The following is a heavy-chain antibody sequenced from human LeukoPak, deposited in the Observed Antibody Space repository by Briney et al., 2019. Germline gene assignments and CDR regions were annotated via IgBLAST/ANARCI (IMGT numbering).Heavy chain of an antibody. J-gene: IGHJ4*02. CDR2: IYYSGST. Sequence: SETLSLTCTVSGGSISSYYWSWIRQPPGKGLEWVGYIYYSGSTNYNPSLKSRVTISVDTSKNQFSLKLSSVTAADTAVYYCARLVGYYDSSGLLDYWGQGTLVTVSS. CDR1: GGSISSYY. V-gene: IGHV4-59*08. CDR3: ARLVGYYDSSGLLDY. D-gene: IGHD3-22*01.